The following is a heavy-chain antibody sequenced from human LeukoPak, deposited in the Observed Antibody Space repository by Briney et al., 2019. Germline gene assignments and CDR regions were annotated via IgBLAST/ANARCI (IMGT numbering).Heavy chain of an antibody. J-gene: IGHJ6*03. CDR1: GGSFSGYY. V-gene: IGHV4-34*01. D-gene: IGHD2-15*01. CDR3: ARGIVVVAQLGYYYYYMDV. CDR2: INPSRNT. Sequence: SETLSLTCAVFGGSFSGYYWNWIRQPPGKGLEWIGQINPSRNTNYNPSLKSRGTISVDTSKKQFSLKLSSVTAADTAVYYCARGIVVVAQLGYYYYYMDVWGKGTTVTISS.